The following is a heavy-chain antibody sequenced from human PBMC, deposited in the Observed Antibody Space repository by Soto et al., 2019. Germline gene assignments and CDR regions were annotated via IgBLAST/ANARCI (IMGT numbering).Heavy chain of an antibody. CDR2: LWYDGSNQ. CDR1: GFIFSSYG. CDR3: ARVGTVATLPHFDY. J-gene: IGHJ4*02. Sequence: GGSLRLSCAASGFIFSSYGMHWVRQAPGKGLEWVAVLWYDGSNQYYADSVKGRFTISRDNSKNTLYLQMNSLRAEDTAVYYCARVGTVATLPHFDYWGQGSLVTVSS. D-gene: IGHD5-12*01. V-gene: IGHV3-33*01.